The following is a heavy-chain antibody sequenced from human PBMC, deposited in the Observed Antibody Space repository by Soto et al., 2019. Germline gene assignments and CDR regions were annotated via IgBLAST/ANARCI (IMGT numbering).Heavy chain of an antibody. J-gene: IGHJ4*02. V-gene: IGHV3-11*01. Sequence: QVQLVESGGGLVKPGGCLRLSCAASGFTFGDYYMSWIRQAPGKELEWVSYISSSGSSTYYVDSVRGRFTISRDNAKNSLYLQMDSLGAEHPAVYYCARAAAAGPAAWYWGQGTLVTVSS. D-gene: IGHD6-13*01. CDR3: ARAAAAGPAAWY. CDR1: GFTFGDYY. CDR2: ISSSGSST.